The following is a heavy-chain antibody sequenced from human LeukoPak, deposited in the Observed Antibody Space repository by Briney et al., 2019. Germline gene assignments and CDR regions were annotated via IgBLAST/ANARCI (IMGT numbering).Heavy chain of an antibody. D-gene: IGHD3-3*01. CDR1: GFTFDDYA. CDR3: AKDGAPNYDFWSGYYYFDY. V-gene: IGHV3-9*01. CDR2: ISWNSGSI. J-gene: IGHJ4*02. Sequence: GRSLRLSRAASGFTFDDYAMHWVRQAPGKGLEWVSGISWNSGSIGYADSVKGRFTISRDNAKNSLYLQMNSLRAEDTALYYCAKDGAPNYDFWSGYYYFDYWGQGTLVTVSS.